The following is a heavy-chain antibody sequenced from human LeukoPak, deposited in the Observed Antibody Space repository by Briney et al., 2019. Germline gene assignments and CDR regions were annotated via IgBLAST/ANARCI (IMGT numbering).Heavy chain of an antibody. J-gene: IGHJ3*02. V-gene: IGHV4-30-4*01. Sequence: SETLSLTCTVSGGSISSGDYYWSWIRQPPGKALEWIGDISDSGTTYYNPSLKSRVSISVDTSKNQFSLKLNSVTAADTAAYYCARTAGRITMIVVVTDAFDIWGQGTMVTVSS. CDR3: ARTAGRITMIVVVTDAFDI. CDR2: ISDSGTT. D-gene: IGHD3-22*01. CDR1: GGSISSGDYY.